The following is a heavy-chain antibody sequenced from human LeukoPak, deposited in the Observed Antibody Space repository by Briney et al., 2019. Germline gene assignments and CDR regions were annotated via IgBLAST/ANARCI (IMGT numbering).Heavy chain of an antibody. CDR1: GFTFSSYG. J-gene: IGHJ4*02. CDR2: IWYDGSNK. Sequence: PGGSLRLSCAASGFTFSSYGMHWVRQAPGKGLEWVAVIWYDGSNKYYADSVKGRFTISRDNSKNTLYLQMNSLRAEDTAVYYCAKFRYYYDSSGPGIDYWGQETLVTVSS. V-gene: IGHV3-33*06. CDR3: AKFRYYYDSSGPGIDY. D-gene: IGHD3-22*01.